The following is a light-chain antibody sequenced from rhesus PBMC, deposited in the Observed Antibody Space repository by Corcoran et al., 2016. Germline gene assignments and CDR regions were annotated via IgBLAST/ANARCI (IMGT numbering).Light chain of an antibody. CDR3: QHGYGTPYS. J-gene: IGKJ2*01. CDR2: KAS. Sequence: DIQMTQSPSSLSASVGDRVTITCRASENVNNYLNWYQQKPGKAPKLLIYKASTLQSGVPSRFSGSGSGTDYTFTISILQPEDVATYYCQHGYGTPYSFGQGTKVEIK. CDR1: ENVNNY. V-gene: IGKV1-74*01.